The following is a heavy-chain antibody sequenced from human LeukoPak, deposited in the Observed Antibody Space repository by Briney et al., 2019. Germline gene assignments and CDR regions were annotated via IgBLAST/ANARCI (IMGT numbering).Heavy chain of an antibody. D-gene: IGHD3-22*01. Sequence: PSETLSLTCTVSGGSISSYYWSGIRQPPGKGLEWIGYIYYSGSTNYNPSLKSRVTISVDTSKNQFSLRLRSVTAADTAVYYCAREGDGYYDNSGYYYDYWGQGTLVTVSS. CDR1: GGSISSYY. CDR3: AREGDGYYDNSGYYYDY. J-gene: IGHJ4*02. CDR2: IYYSGST. V-gene: IGHV4-59*01.